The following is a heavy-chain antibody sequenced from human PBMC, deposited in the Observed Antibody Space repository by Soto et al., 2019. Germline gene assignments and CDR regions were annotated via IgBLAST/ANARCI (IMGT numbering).Heavy chain of an antibody. V-gene: IGHV4-30-2*01. J-gene: IGHJ4*02. Sequence: QLQLQESGSGLVKPSQTLSLTCAVSGGSISSGGYSWSWIRQPPGKGLEWIGYIYHSGSTYYNPSLKSRVTISVDRSKNQFSLKLSSVTAADMAVYYCARGGMATIPYYFDYWGQGTLATVSS. CDR3: ARGGMATIPYYFDY. CDR2: IYHSGST. CDR1: GGSISSGGYS. D-gene: IGHD5-12*01.